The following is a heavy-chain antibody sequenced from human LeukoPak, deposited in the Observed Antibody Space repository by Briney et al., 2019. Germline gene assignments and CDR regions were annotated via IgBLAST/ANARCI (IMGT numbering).Heavy chain of an antibody. V-gene: IGHV1-69*05. CDR3: ARGPLIVVVPAAPTDYYYYYYMDV. Sequence: SVKVSCKPSGGTFSSYAISWVRQAPGQGLEWMGGIIPIFGTANYAQKFQGRVTITTDESTGTAYVELSSLRSEDTAVYYCARGPLIVVVPAAPTDYYYYYYMDVWGKGTTVTVSS. CDR1: GGTFSSYA. D-gene: IGHD2-2*01. J-gene: IGHJ6*03. CDR2: IIPIFGTA.